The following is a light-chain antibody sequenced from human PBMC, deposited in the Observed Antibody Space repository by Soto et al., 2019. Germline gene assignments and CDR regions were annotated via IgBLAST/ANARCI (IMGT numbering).Light chain of an antibody. CDR1: DSNIGNNF. Sequence: QSVLTQPPSVSAAPGQGVTISCSGSDSNIGNNFVSWYQQLSGAAPKLLIYDNNMRPSGTPDRFSGSKSGTSATLAIIGLQTGDEADYYCASWDGAVTGGRVIFGGGTKLTVL. J-gene: IGLJ2*01. CDR3: ASWDGAVTGGRVI. V-gene: IGLV1-51*01. CDR2: DNN.